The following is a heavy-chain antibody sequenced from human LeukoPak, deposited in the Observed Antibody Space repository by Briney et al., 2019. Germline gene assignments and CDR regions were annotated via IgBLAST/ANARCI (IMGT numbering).Heavy chain of an antibody. Sequence: NPSETLSLTCTVSGGSISTYYWSWVRQPPGKGLEWIGYIYYSGSTSFNPPLKNRVTISVDTSKNQFSLRLSSVTAADTAVYYCARDIYGGVRYFDSWGQGTLVTVSS. J-gene: IGHJ4*02. CDR2: IYYSGST. CDR1: GGSISTYY. V-gene: IGHV4-59*01. D-gene: IGHD2-8*02. CDR3: ARDIYGGVRYFDS.